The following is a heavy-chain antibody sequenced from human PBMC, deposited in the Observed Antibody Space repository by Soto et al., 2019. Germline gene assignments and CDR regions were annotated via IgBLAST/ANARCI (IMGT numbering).Heavy chain of an antibody. CDR2: IIPILGIA. D-gene: IGHD3-9*01. V-gene: IGHV1-69*02. CDR3: ATPTPRNEYYDILTGYYPFDY. Sequence: QVQLVQSGAEVKKPGSSVKVSCKASGGTFSSYTISWVRQAPGQGLEWMGRIIPILGIANYAQKFQGRVTITADKSTSTAYMELSRLRSEDTAVYYCATPTPRNEYYDILTGYYPFDYWGQGTLVTVSS. CDR1: GGTFSSYT. J-gene: IGHJ4*02.